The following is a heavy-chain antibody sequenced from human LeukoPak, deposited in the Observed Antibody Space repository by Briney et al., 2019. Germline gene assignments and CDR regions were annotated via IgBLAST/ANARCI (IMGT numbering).Heavy chain of an antibody. CDR1: GGSISSGYY. Sequence: SETLSLTCTVSGGSISSGYYWGWIRQPPGKGLEWIGSIYHSGSTYYNPSLKSRVTISVDTSKNQFSLKLSSVTAADTAVYYCARDSTIAAHDYWGQGTLVTVSS. D-gene: IGHD6-13*01. CDR3: ARDSTIAAHDY. J-gene: IGHJ4*02. CDR2: IYHSGST. V-gene: IGHV4-38-2*02.